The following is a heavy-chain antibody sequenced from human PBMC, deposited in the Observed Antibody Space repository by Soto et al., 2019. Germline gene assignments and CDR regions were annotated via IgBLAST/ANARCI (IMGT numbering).Heavy chain of an antibody. Sequence: SETLSLTCTVSGGSITSIDYFWSWIRQPPGKGLEWIGYIYYSGSTYYNPSLKSRLTISIDTSKNRFSLKLSSVTAAATAVYYSARAHYDVSTGHYVRRFDYWGQGTPITVSS. CDR2: IYYSGST. V-gene: IGHV4-30-4*01. CDR1: GGSITSIDYF. D-gene: IGHD3-9*01. J-gene: IGHJ4*02. CDR3: ARAHYDVSTGHYVRRFDY.